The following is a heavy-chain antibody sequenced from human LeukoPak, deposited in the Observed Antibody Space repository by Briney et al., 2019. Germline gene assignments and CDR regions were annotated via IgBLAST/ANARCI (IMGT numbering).Heavy chain of an antibody. Sequence: SETLSLTCAVYGGSFSGYYWSWIRQPPGKGLEWIGEINHSGSTNYNPSLKSRVTISVDTSKNQFSLKLSSVTAADTAVYYCARDGYSSSWYEAFDIWGQGTMVTVSS. CDR1: GGSFSGYY. V-gene: IGHV4-34*01. CDR3: ARDGYSSSWYEAFDI. CDR2: INHSGST. D-gene: IGHD6-13*01. J-gene: IGHJ3*02.